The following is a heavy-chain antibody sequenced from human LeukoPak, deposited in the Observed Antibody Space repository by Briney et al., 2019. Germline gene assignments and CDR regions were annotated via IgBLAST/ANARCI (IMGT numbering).Heavy chain of an antibody. J-gene: IGHJ6*02. CDR2: ISAYNGNT. V-gene: IGHV1-18*01. CDR1: GYTFTSYG. CDR3: ARDVGDSSSWSYSYYYYYGMDV. D-gene: IGHD6-13*01. Sequence: ASVTVSCKASGYTFTSYGISWVRQAPGQGLEWMGWISAYNGNTNYAQKLQGRVTMTTDTSTSTAYMELRSLRSDDTAVYYCARDVGDSSSWSYSYYYYYGMDVWGQGTTVTVSS.